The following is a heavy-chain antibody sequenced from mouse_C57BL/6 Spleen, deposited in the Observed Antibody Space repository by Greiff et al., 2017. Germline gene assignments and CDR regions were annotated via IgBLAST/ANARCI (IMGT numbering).Heavy chain of an antibody. CDR2: INPYNGGT. J-gene: IGHJ2*01. D-gene: IGHD2-4*01. CDR1: GYTFTDYY. V-gene: IGHV1-19*01. Sequence: EVKLQESGPVLVKPGASVKMSCKASGYTFTDYYMNWVKQSPGKSLEWIGVINPYNGGTSYNQKFKGKATLTVDKSSSTAYMELNSLTSEDSAVYYGARDGPLDDYLYFDYWGQGTTLTVSS. CDR3: ARDGPLDDYLYFDY.